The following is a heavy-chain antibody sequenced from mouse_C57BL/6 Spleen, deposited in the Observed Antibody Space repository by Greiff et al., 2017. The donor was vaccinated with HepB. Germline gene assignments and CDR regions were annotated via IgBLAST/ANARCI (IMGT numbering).Heavy chain of an antibody. CDR2: IYPGNGDT. CDR3: ARAYYYGSSYAMDY. D-gene: IGHD1-1*01. Sequence: SGAELVRPGASVKMSCKASGYTFTSYNMHWVKQTPRQGLEWIGAIYPGNGDTSYNQKFKGKATLTVDKSSSTAYMQLSSLTSEDSAVYFCARAYYYGSSYAMDYWGQGTSVTVSS. CDR1: GYTFTSYN. V-gene: IGHV1-12*01. J-gene: IGHJ4*01.